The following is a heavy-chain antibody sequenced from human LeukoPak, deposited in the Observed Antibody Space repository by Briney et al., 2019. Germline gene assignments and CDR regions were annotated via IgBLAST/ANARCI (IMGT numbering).Heavy chain of an antibody. J-gene: IGHJ6*03. CDR3: ARGGGHYYGSGSYYYMDV. V-gene: IGHV3-21*01. D-gene: IGHD3-10*01. Sequence: GGSLRLSCAASGFTVSSNYMSWVRQAPGKGLEWVSSISSSSSYIYYADSVKGRFTISRDNAKNSLYLQMDSLRAEDTAVYYCARGGGHYYGSGSYYYMDVWGKGTTVTVSS. CDR2: ISSSSSYI. CDR1: GFTVSSNY.